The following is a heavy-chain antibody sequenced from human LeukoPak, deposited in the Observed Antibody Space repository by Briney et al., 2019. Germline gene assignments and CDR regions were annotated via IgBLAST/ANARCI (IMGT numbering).Heavy chain of an antibody. CDR1: GGSISSYY. Sequence: PSETLSLTCTVSGGSISSYYWSWIRQPAGKGLEWIGRIYTSGSTNYNPSPKSRVTMSVDTSKNQFSLKLSSVTAADTAVYYCARDRANYYDSSGYPDAFDIWGQGTMVTVSS. D-gene: IGHD3-22*01. V-gene: IGHV4-4*07. CDR3: ARDRANYYDSSGYPDAFDI. CDR2: IYTSGST. J-gene: IGHJ3*02.